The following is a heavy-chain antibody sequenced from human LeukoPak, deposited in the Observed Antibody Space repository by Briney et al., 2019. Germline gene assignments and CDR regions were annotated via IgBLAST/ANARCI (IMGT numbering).Heavy chain of an antibody. CDR3: ARGPPNTYYYDSSGYYFDY. Sequence: GGSLRLSCAASGFTFSSYAMSWVRQAPGKGLEWVSAISGSGGSTYYADSVKGRFTISRDNSKNTLYLQMNSLRAEDTAVYYCARGPPNTYYYDSSGYYFDYWGQGTLVTVSS. CDR1: GFTFSSYA. CDR2: ISGSGGST. V-gene: IGHV3-23*01. D-gene: IGHD3-22*01. J-gene: IGHJ4*02.